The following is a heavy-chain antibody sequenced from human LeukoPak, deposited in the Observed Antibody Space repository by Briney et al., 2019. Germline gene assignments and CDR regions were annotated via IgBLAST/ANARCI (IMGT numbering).Heavy chain of an antibody. Sequence: PSETLSLTCTVSGGSISGGYWSWIRQPPGRGLEWIGYVYTSGSTNYNPSLKSRVTISVDTSKNQFSLQLSSVTAADTAVYFCARLYNHYPYYSDYWGQGTLVTVSS. CDR2: VYTSGST. CDR3: ARLYNHYPYYSDY. CDR1: GGSISGGY. J-gene: IGHJ4*02. D-gene: IGHD2-2*02. V-gene: IGHV4-4*09.